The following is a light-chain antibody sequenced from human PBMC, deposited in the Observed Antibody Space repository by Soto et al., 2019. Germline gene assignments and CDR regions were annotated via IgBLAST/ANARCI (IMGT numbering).Light chain of an antibody. CDR1: NIGSKS. J-gene: IGLJ2*01. V-gene: IGLV3-21*02. CDR3: QVWDTSGDHPHVV. CDR2: DDT. Sequence: SYELTQPPSVSVAPGQTARVTCGGDNIGSKSVHWYQQKPVQAPVLLVYDDTDRPSGIPERFSGSNSGSTATLTISWVEAGDEADYFCQVWDTSGDHPHVVFGGGTQLTVL.